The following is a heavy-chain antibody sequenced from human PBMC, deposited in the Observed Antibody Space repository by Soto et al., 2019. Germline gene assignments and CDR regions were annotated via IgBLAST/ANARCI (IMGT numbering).Heavy chain of an antibody. CDR3: ARENRIFGVVISFDLGAFEI. Sequence: ASVKVSCKASGYTFTSYDINWVRQATGQGLEWMGWMNPNSGNTGYAQKFQGRVTMTRNTSISTAYMELSSLRSEDTAVYYCARENRIFGVVISFDLGAFEIWDHGRMVTVSS. J-gene: IGHJ3*02. CDR2: MNPNSGNT. CDR1: GYTFTSYD. D-gene: IGHD3-3*01. V-gene: IGHV1-8*01.